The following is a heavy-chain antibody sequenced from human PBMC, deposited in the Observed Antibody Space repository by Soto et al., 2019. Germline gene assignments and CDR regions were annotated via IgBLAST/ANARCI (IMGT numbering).Heavy chain of an antibody. V-gene: IGHV3-30-3*01. Sequence: GGSLRLSCAASGFTFSSYAMHWVRQAPGKGLEWVAVISYDGSNKYYADSVKGRFTISRDNSKNTLYLQMNSLRAEDTAVYYCARDEGYGDYYYGMDVWGQGTTVTVPS. J-gene: IGHJ6*02. CDR1: GFTFSSYA. CDR3: ARDEGYGDYYYGMDV. D-gene: IGHD4-17*01. CDR2: ISYDGSNK.